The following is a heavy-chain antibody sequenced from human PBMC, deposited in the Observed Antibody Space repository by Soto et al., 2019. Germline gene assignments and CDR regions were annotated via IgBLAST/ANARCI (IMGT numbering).Heavy chain of an antibody. J-gene: IGHJ2*01. CDR2: SSGSGGST. Sequence: EVQLLESGGGLVQPGGSLRLSCAASGFTFSSYAMSWVRQAPGKGLEWVSASSGSGGSTYYADSVKGRFTVSRDNSKNTLYLQMNSMRAEDTAVYYCANPTEELLPYWYFDLWGRGTLVTVSS. CDR1: GFTFSSYA. CDR3: ANPTEELLPYWYFDL. V-gene: IGHV3-23*01. D-gene: IGHD3-10*01.